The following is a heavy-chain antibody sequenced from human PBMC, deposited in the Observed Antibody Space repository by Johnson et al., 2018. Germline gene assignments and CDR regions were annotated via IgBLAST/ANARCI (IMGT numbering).Heavy chain of an antibody. D-gene: IGHD3-22*01. J-gene: IGHJ3*01. Sequence: VQLVESGGGLVQPGRSLRLSCAASGFSFDDYAMHWVRQAPGKGLEWVSGINYKSGRIGYADSVKGRFTISRDTAKNPLYLQLNSLRPEDTALYYCAKGAHYYDTSGPEVWGQGTMVTVSS. CDR1: GFSFDDYA. CDR2: INYKSGRI. V-gene: IGHV3-9*01. CDR3: AKGAHYYDTSGPEV.